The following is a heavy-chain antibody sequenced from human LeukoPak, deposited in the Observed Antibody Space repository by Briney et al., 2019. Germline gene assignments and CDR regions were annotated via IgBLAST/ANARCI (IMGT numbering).Heavy chain of an antibody. J-gene: IGHJ4*02. CDR3: AKDIYNYFDSSGYGY. Sequence: GGSLRLSCAASGFSVSNNYMSWVRQAPGKGLEWVSVLFSGGNTFYADSVKGRFTISRDNAKNSLYLQMNSLRAEDTALYYCAKDIYNYFDSSGYGYWGQGTLVTVSS. V-gene: IGHV3-53*05. CDR2: LFSGGNT. CDR1: GFSVSNNY. D-gene: IGHD3-22*01.